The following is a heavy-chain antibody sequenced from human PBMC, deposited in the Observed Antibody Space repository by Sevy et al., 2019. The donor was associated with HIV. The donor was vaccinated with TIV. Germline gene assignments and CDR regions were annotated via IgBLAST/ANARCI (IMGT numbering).Heavy chain of an antibody. Sequence: SETLSLTCTVSGGSFSSGNYYWSWIRQPAGKGLEWIGRIYNSGSTNYNPSLKSRVTISVDTSKNQFSLRLSSVTAADTAMDYCARVDRAYYDGSAFDFWGQGTLVTVSS. CDR1: GGSFSSGNYY. V-gene: IGHV4-61*02. CDR2: IYNSGST. CDR3: ARVDRAYYDGSAFDF. J-gene: IGHJ4*02. D-gene: IGHD3-22*01.